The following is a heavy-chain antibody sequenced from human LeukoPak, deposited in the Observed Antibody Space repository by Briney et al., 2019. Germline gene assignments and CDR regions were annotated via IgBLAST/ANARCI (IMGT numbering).Heavy chain of an antibody. CDR1: GFTFSSYD. CDR3: ARAGVVVPADGGESSYYGMDV. D-gene: IGHD2-2*01. Sequence: PGGALRLSCAASGFTFSSYDMHGVRQATGKGLGWVSAIGTAGDTYYPGSVKGRFTISRENAKNSLYLQMNSLRAGDTAVYYCARAGVVVPADGGESSYYGMDVWGQGTTVTVSS. V-gene: IGHV3-13*01. J-gene: IGHJ6*02. CDR2: IGTAGDT.